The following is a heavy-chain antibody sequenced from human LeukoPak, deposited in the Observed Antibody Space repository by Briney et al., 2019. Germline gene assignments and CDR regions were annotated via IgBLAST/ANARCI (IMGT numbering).Heavy chain of an antibody. CDR1: GYTFTSYG. Sequence: ASVTVSCKASGYTFTSYGISWVRQAPGQGLEWMGWISAYNGNTNYAQKLQGRVTMTTDTSTSTAYMELRSLRSDDTAVYYCARDQGTPYQLLYAWFDPWGQGTLVTVSS. V-gene: IGHV1-18*01. CDR2: ISAYNGNT. J-gene: IGHJ5*02. D-gene: IGHD2-2*02. CDR3: ARDQGTPYQLLYAWFDP.